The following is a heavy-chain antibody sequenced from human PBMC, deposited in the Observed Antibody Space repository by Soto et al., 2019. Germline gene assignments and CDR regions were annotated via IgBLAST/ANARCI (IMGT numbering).Heavy chain of an antibody. CDR1: GGTFSSYA. D-gene: IGHD3-22*01. CDR2: ISAYNGDT. Sequence: ASVKVSCKASGGTFSSYAISWVRQAPGQGLEWMGWISAYNGDTNYAQKLQGRVTMTTDTSASTAYMELSSLRSEDTAVYYCARGSGPMIEWHWGQGTLVTVSS. J-gene: IGHJ4*02. CDR3: ARGSGPMIEWH. V-gene: IGHV1-18*01.